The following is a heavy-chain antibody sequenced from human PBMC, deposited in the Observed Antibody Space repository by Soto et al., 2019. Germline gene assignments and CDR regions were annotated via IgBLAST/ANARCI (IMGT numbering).Heavy chain of an antibody. CDR1: GGSFGNSA. CDR3: SKDIGFQQHLFVFDL. Sequence: QVLLVQSGAEVKKPGSSVKISCKASGGSFGNSAINWVRQTPGQGLEWLGGFLPVYRTLNYAQKFQGRVPIAADESTGTAYMTLNSLRSADTAMYYCSKDIGFQQHLFVFDLWGPGTLVTVSS. V-gene: IGHV1-69*01. CDR2: FLPVYRTL. D-gene: IGHD3-10*02. J-gene: IGHJ4*02.